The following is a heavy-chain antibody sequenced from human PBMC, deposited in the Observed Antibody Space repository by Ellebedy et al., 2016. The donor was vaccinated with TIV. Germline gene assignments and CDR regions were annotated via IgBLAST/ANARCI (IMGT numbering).Heavy chain of an antibody. J-gene: IGHJ4*02. D-gene: IGHD7-27*01. CDR3: SAGTGKSDFDH. CDR2: IKSKTDSGTR. Sequence: LSLTCAASGFTFSDAWMRWVRQAPGKGLEWVGRIKSKTDSGTRDFAAPVKGRFLISRDDSKNTLYLQMSSLRTDDTAVYYCSAGTGKSDFDHWGQGTLLTVSS. CDR1: GFTFSDAW. V-gene: IGHV3-15*01.